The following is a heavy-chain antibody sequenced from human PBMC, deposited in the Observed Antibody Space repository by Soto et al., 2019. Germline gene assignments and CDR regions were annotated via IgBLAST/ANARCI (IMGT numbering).Heavy chain of an antibody. V-gene: IGHV3-33*06. Sequence: GGSLRLSCAASGFTCISYGMHWVRQAPGKGLEWVAVIWYDGSNKYYADSVKGRFTISRDNSKNTLYLQMNSLRAEDTAVYYCAKDRGIFPLSAFDIWGQGTMVTVSS. CDR2: IWYDGSNK. J-gene: IGHJ3*02. CDR1: GFTCISYG. CDR3: AKDRGIFPLSAFDI. D-gene: IGHD2-21*01.